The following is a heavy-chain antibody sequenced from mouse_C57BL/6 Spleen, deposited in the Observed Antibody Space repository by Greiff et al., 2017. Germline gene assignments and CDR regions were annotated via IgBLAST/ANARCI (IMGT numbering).Heavy chain of an antibody. V-gene: IGHV1-64*01. CDR2: IHPNSGST. CDR1: GYTFTSSW. Sequence: QVQLQQPGAELVKPGASVKLSCKASGYTFTSSWMHWVKQRPGQGLEWIGMIHPNSGSTNYNEKFKSKATLTVDKSSSTAYMQLSSLTSDDSAVYYCARDYYGSSLFAYWGQGTLVTVSA. D-gene: IGHD1-1*01. CDR3: ARDYYGSSLFAY. J-gene: IGHJ3*01.